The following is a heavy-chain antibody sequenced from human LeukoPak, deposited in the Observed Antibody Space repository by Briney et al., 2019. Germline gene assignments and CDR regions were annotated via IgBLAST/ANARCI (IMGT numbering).Heavy chain of an antibody. CDR1: GGSFSGFY. D-gene: IGHD3-22*01. CDR3: ARGPPRDFDINGFYYNY. J-gene: IGHJ4*02. V-gene: IGHV4-34*01. CDR2: INHSGST. Sequence: SETLSLTCSFYGGSFSGFYWSWIRQPPGKGLEWIGEINHSGSTNYNPSLKSRGTISADTSANQYSLKLSSVTAADTAVYYCARGPPRDFDINGFYYNYWGQGTLVTVSS.